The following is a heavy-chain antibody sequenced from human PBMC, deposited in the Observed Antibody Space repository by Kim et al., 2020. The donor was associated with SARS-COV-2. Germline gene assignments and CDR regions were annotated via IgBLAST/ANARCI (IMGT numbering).Heavy chain of an antibody. D-gene: IGHD3-16*02. Sequence: GGSLRLSCAASGFTFSSYAMSWVRQAPGKGLEWVSAISGSGGSTYYADSVKGRFTISRDNSKNTLYLQMNSLRAEDTAVYYCAKDYGYDYVWGSYRAGAFDIWGQGTMVTVSS. CDR1: GFTFSSYA. J-gene: IGHJ3*02. CDR3: AKDYGYDYVWGSYRAGAFDI. V-gene: IGHV3-23*01. CDR2: ISGSGGST.